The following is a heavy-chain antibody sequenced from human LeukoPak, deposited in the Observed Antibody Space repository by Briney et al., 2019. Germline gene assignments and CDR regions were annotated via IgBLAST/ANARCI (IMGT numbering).Heavy chain of an antibody. J-gene: IGHJ3*01. D-gene: IGHD1-14*01. CDR3: VRDFQAKPAFDV. Sequence: LPGGSLRLSCAASGFIFSRYGINWVRQAPGKGLEWVAGIQYDGSKQYYIDSVKGRFTISRDNSQNTVNLQMNSLRAEDTAVYYCVRDFQAKPAFDVWGQRTMVTVSS. CDR2: IQYDGSKQ. V-gene: IGHV3-33*05. CDR1: GFIFSRYG.